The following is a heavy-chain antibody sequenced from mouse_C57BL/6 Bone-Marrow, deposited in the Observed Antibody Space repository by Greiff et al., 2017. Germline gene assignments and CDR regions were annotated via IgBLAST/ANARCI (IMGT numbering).Heavy chain of an antibody. CDR3: NVSGN. Sequence: EVQLQQSGAELVRPGASVKLSCTASGYNITDYYMHWVKQRPEQGLEWIGWIDPENGDTDYASKFQGKATITAYPSSTTAYLQLRSLTSEETAVYYWNVSGNWGQGTRVTVSA. CDR2: IDPENGDT. V-gene: IGHV14-4*01. CDR1: GYNITDYY. J-gene: IGHJ3*01. D-gene: IGHD1-3*01.